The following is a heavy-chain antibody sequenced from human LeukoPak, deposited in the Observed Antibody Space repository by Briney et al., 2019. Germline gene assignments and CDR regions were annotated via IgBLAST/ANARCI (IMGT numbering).Heavy chain of an antibody. CDR1: GFSFSSSW. V-gene: IGHV3-74*01. D-gene: IGHD3-16*01. CDR3: ARDFGPYGMDV. J-gene: IGHJ6*02. CDR2: INSDGSTT. Sequence: GGSLRLSCAASGFSFSSSWMHWVRQAPGTGLVWVSRINSDGSTTNYADSVKGRFTISRDNAMSTLYLQMNSLRAEDTAVYYSARDFGPYGMDVWGQGTTVTVSS.